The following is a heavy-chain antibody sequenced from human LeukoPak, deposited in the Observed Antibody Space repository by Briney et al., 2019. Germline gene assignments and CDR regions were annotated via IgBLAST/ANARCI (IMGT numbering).Heavy chain of an antibody. CDR2: ISSSGSTI. D-gene: IGHD5-18*01. CDR3: ASSIQLWPPFYYGMDV. J-gene: IGHJ6*02. CDR1: GFTFSDYY. Sequence: GGSPRLSCAASGFTFSDYYMSWIRQAPGKGLEWVSYISSSGSTIYYADSVKGRFTISRDNAKNPLYLQMNSLRAEDTAVYYCASSIQLWPPFYYGMDVWGQGTTVTVSS. V-gene: IGHV3-11*01.